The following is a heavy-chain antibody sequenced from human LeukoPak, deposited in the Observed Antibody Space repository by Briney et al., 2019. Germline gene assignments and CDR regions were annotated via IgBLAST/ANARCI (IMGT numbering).Heavy chain of an antibody. D-gene: IGHD2-21*02. Sequence: ASVKVSCKASGYTFTGNHMHWVRQAPGQGLEWMGWINPNSGGTNYAQKFQGRVIMTRDTSISTAYMELSRLGSDNTAVYYCARGGSTDSIHSCGGNCYFLDYWGQGTLVTVSS. J-gene: IGHJ4*02. CDR1: GYTFTGNH. CDR2: INPNSGGT. V-gene: IGHV1-2*02. CDR3: ARGGSTDSIHSCGGNCYFLDY.